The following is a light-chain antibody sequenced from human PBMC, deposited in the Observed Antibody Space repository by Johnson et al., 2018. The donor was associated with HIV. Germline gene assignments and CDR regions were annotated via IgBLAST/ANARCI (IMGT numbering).Light chain of an antibody. Sequence: QSVLTQPPSASGTPGQRVTISCSGSSSNIGSYTVNWYQQLPGTAPKLLIYRNNQRPSGVPDRFSGSKSGTSASLAISGPQVDDEADYYCAAWDDSLNGPVFGTGTEVAVL. CDR3: AAWDDSLNGPV. CDR2: RNN. J-gene: IGLJ1*01. CDR1: SSNIGSYT. V-gene: IGLV1-44*01.